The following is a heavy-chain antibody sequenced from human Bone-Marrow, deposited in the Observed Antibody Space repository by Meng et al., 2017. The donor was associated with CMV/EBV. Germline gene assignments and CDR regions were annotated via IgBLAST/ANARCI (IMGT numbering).Heavy chain of an antibody. J-gene: IGHJ4*02. V-gene: IGHV3-7*01. CDR1: GFTFTSYW. CDR2: IEEDGSEK. Sequence: GESLKISCAGTGFTFTSYWMTWVRQAPGKGLEWVASIEEDGSEKYYVDSVKGRFTISRDNAKNSLYLQMNSLRAEDTAVYYCARVRFWSGYRNYFDYWGQGTLVTVSS. CDR3: ARVRFWSGYRNYFDY. D-gene: IGHD3-3*01.